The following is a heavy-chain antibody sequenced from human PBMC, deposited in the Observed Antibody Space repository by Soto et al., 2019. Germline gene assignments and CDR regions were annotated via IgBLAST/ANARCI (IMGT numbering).Heavy chain of an antibody. Sequence: HPGGSLRLSCAASGFTFSSYAMSWVRQAPGKGLEWVSAISGSGGSTYYADSVKGRFTISRDNSKNTLYLQMNSLRAEDTAVYYCANHLPTFLYILTVSRINFAFWGQGSLVPVSS. CDR2: ISGSGGST. V-gene: IGHV3-23*01. J-gene: IGHJ4*02. D-gene: IGHD3-9*01. CDR1: GFTFSSYA. CDR3: ANHLPTFLYILTVSRINFAF.